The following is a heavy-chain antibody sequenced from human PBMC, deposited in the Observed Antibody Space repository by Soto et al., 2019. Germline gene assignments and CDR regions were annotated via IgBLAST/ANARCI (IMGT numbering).Heavy chain of an antibody. CDR2: FSYSGSL. CDR3: AGGPRYWSFAL. CDR1: GGSSRAYH. D-gene: IGHD1-20*01. V-gene: IGHV4-34*01. Sequence: GELQQWGPGLLKPSETLSLNCSVYGGSSRAYHWRWIRQSPGEGLEWIGEFSYSGSLNYNPSLKGSVAVSLDTSTNHFSLTMTSVTAADTAVYFCAGGPRYWSFALWGRGTLVTVS. J-gene: IGHJ2*01.